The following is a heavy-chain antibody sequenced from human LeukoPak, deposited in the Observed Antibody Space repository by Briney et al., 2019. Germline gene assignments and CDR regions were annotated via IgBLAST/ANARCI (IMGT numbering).Heavy chain of an antibody. CDR2: IDTNTGNP. J-gene: IGHJ4*02. CDR3: ANCYDSSGFFAY. CDR1: VYTFTKYA. Sequence: GASVKVSCKGSVYTFTKYAISWVRQARGQGLEYMGWIDTNTGNPTYAQGFTGRFVFSLDTSVSTAYLQISSLKAEDSAIYFCANCYDSSGFFAYWGQGTLVTVSS. V-gene: IGHV7-4-1*02. D-gene: IGHD3-22*01.